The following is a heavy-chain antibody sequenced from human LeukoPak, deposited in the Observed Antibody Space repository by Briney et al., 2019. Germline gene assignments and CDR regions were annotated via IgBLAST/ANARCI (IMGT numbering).Heavy chain of an antibody. Sequence: GGSLRLSCAASGFTFSSYWMSWVRQAPGKGLEWVANIKQDGSEKYYVDSVKGRFTISRDNAKNSLYLQMNSLRAEDTAVYYCARAPGIAAAAPPYDYWGQGTLVTVSS. CDR2: IKQDGSEK. V-gene: IGHV3-7*01. D-gene: IGHD6-13*01. CDR1: GFTFSSYW. CDR3: ARAPGIAAAAPPYDY. J-gene: IGHJ4*02.